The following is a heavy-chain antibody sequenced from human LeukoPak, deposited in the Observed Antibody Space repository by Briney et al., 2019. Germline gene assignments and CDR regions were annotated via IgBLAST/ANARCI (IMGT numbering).Heavy chain of an antibody. CDR1: GFTFSSYS. D-gene: IGHD3-10*01. CDR2: TSSSSSDI. CDR3: ARVGYYGTGGEFDP. Sequence: GGSLRLSRAAPGFTFSSYSMKWVPQAPGKGLEWGSSTSSSSSDIYYADAVKGGCTISRDNANNTLYLQMNSRRAEDKAVYYCARVGYYGTGGEFDPWGQGTLVTVSS. V-gene: IGHV3-21*01. J-gene: IGHJ5*02.